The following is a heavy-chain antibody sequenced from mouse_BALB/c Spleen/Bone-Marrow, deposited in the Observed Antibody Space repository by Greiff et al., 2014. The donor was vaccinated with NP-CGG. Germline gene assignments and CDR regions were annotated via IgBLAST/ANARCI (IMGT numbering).Heavy chain of an antibody. CDR3: TRRSLLSDYYALDY. CDR2: INPSNGGT. Sequence: VQLQQSGAELVKPGASVKLSCKASGYTFTSFYMYWVKQRPGQGLEWIGDINPSNGGTNFNEKFRKKATLTVDTSSCTAYMEFSSLTSEDSAVYYCTRRSLLSDYYALDYWGQGTSVTVSS. J-gene: IGHJ4*01. D-gene: IGHD6-1*01. CDR1: GYTFTSFY. V-gene: IGHV1S81*02.